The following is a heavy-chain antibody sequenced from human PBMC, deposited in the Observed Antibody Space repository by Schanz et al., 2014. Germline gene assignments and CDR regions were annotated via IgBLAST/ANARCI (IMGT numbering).Heavy chain of an antibody. D-gene: IGHD6-6*01. V-gene: IGHV1-18*01. CDR1: GYTFTDYG. Sequence: QVQVVQSGAEVKKPGASVKVSCKASGYTFTDYGVIWVRQAPGQGLEWMGWISTSNGNTNYIQKLQGRVTMTADTSTSTAYMDLRSLRSDDTAVYYGARDQSPYTNSTDVRYFDYWGQGSLVTVSS. CDR2: ISTSNGNT. J-gene: IGHJ4*02. CDR3: ARDQSPYTNSTDVRYFDY.